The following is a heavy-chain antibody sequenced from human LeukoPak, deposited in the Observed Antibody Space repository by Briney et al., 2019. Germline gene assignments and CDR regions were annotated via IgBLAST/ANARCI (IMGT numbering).Heavy chain of an antibody. CDR3: ARDQRSGSNYAIYYYMDV. J-gene: IGHJ6*03. Sequence: PGGSLRLSCAASGFTFSSYSMNWVRQAPGKGLKWVSSISSSSSYIYYADSVKGRFTISRDNAKNSLYLQMNSLRAEDTAVYYCARDQRSGSNYAIYYYMDVWGKGTTVTISS. D-gene: IGHD3-3*01. CDR2: ISSSSSYI. V-gene: IGHV3-21*01. CDR1: GFTFSSYS.